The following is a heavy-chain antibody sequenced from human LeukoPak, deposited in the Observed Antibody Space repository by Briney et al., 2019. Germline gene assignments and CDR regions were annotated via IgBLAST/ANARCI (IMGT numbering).Heavy chain of an antibody. D-gene: IGHD2-2*01. Sequence: SETLSLTCTVSGGSISSFYWSWIRQPPGKGLEWIGYISYSGSTNYSPSLKSRVTISVDTSRNQFSLKLSSVTAADTAVYYCARLESFCGSTCSYLWGQGTLVTVSS. J-gene: IGHJ4*02. CDR3: ARLESFCGSTCSYL. CDR1: GGSISSFY. CDR2: ISYSGST. V-gene: IGHV4-59*08.